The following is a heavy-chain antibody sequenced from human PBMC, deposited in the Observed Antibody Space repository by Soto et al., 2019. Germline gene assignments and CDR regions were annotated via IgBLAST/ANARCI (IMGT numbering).Heavy chain of an antibody. CDR2: IYYSGST. CDR1: GGSVSSGDYY. D-gene: IGHD3-16*01. J-gene: IGHJ5*02. CDR3: ARIPVDAYMINWFDP. Sequence: SETLSLTCTVSGGSVSSGDYYWSWIRQPPGKGLEWIGYIYYSGSTNYNPSLKSRVSISLDTSKNQFSLRLTSVTAADTAVYYCARIPVDAYMINWFDPWGQGTLVTVSS. V-gene: IGHV4-61*08.